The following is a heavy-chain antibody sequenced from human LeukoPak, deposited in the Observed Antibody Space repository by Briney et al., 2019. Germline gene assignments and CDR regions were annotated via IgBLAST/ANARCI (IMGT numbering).Heavy chain of an antibody. CDR3: ARGPTLKYFHH. J-gene: IGHJ1*01. CDR2: IYYSGTT. CDR1: GGSISSTTYY. Sequence: SETLSLTCTVSGGSISSTTYYWGWIRQPPGQGLEWIGTIYYSGTTYYNPSLKSRVTISVDTSKNQFSLELSSMTAADTALYYCARGPTLKYFHHWGQGTLVSVSS. V-gene: IGHV4-39*01.